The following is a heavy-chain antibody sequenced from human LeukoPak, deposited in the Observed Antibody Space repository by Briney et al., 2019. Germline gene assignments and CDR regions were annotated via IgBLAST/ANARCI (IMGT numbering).Heavy chain of an antibody. J-gene: IGHJ4*02. CDR3: ATGALGEYYFDF. CDR1: GGSISSSSYF. V-gene: IGHV4-39*07. Sequence: PSETLSLTCTVSGGSISSSSYFWGGIRQPPGKGLGWIGSMYYSGSTYYNPCLKSRVTISVDTSTNQFSLKLSSVTAADTAVYYCATGALGEYYFDFWGQGTLVTVSS. D-gene: IGHD3-10*01. CDR2: MYYSGST.